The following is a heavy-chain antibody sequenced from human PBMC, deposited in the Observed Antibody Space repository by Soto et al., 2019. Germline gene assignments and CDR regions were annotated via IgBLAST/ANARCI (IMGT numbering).Heavy chain of an antibody. J-gene: IGHJ4*02. CDR2: VSKSDYT. Sequence: WWSLRLSCSVSVFNFRNYGINWVRQAPGKGLEWVSSVSKSDYTYYSESVKGRFTVSRDNAKNSVSLQMSNLRAEDTAVYYCAREDSIIIPAVADFWGQGTLVTVSS. CDR1: VFNFRNYG. D-gene: IGHD6-19*01. CDR3: AREDSIIIPAVADF. V-gene: IGHV3-21*01.